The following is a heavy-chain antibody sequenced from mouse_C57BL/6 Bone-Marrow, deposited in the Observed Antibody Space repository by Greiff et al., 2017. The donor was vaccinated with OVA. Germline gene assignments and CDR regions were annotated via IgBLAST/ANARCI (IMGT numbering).Heavy chain of an antibody. Sequence: EVKLLESGPGLVKPSQSLSLTCSVTGYSITSGYYWNWIRQFPGNKLEWMGYISYDGSNNYNPSLKNRISITRDTSKNQFFLKLNSVTTEDTATYYCARTIYYYGRDYAMDYWGQGTSVTVSS. CDR2: ISYDGSN. D-gene: IGHD1-1*01. CDR3: ARTIYYYGRDYAMDY. CDR1: GYSITSGYY. V-gene: IGHV3-6*01. J-gene: IGHJ4*01.